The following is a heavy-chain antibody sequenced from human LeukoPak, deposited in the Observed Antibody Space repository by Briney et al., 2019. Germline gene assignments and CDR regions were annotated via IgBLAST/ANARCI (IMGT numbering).Heavy chain of an antibody. Sequence: PSETLSLTCTVSGGSISSYLWSWIRQSAGKGLEWIGRIYTSGSTNYNPSPKSRVTMSLDTSKNQFSLKLSSVTAADTAVYYCAREVAAAPFDPWGQGTLVTVSS. D-gene: IGHD6-13*01. CDR3: AREVAAAPFDP. V-gene: IGHV4-4*07. CDR2: IYTSGST. CDR1: GGSISSYL. J-gene: IGHJ5*02.